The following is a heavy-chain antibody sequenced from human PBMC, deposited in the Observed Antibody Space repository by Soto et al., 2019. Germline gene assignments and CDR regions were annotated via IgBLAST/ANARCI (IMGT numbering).Heavy chain of an antibody. V-gene: IGHV3-48*03. D-gene: IGHD2-2*01. Sequence: PGGSLRLSCEVSGFTFSSYEMYWVRQAPGKGLEWVAYISSSGETVYYAGSVQGRFTISRDNAKNSLYLQMSSLGAEDTAVYYCAREGFYAMDVWGRGTTVTVSS. CDR2: ISSSGETV. CDR3: AREGFYAMDV. CDR1: GFTFSSYE. J-gene: IGHJ6*02.